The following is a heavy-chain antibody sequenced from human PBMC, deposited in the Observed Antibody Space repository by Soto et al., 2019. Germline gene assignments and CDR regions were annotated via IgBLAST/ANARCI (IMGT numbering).Heavy chain of an antibody. V-gene: IGHV3-30*18. Sequence: GETLRLSCAASGFTFSSYGMHWVRQAPGKGLEWVAVISYDGSNKYYADSVKGRFTISRDNSKRTLYLQTNSLGAEYTAVYYCAKDQLRYFDGFLSGMDVWGQGTTVTVSS. CDR2: ISYDGSNK. CDR3: AKDQLRYFDGFLSGMDV. D-gene: IGHD3-9*01. J-gene: IGHJ6*02. CDR1: GFTFSSYG.